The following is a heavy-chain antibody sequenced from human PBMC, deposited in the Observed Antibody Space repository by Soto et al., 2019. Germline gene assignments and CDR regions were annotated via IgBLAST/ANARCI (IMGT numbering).Heavy chain of an antibody. Sequence: GGSLRLSCAASGFTFSSYGMHWVRRAPGKGLEWVAVISYDGSNKYYADSVKGRLTISRDNSKNTLYLQMNSLRAEDTAVYYCAKELYGSGSADAFDIWGQGTMVTVSS. CDR3: AKELYGSGSADAFDI. CDR2: ISYDGSNK. J-gene: IGHJ3*02. CDR1: GFTFSSYG. D-gene: IGHD3-10*01. V-gene: IGHV3-30*18.